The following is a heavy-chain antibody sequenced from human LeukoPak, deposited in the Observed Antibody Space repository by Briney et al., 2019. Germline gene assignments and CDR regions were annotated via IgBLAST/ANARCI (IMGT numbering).Heavy chain of an antibody. CDR2: ISSSSSSTI. D-gene: IGHD1-26*01. CDR1: GFTSSSYS. CDR3: ARDVVGSGSLGDFDY. V-gene: IGHV3-48*01. Sequence: GGSLRLSCAASGFTSSSYSMNWVRQAPGKGLEWVSYISSSSSSTIYYADSVKGRFTISRDNAKNSLYLQMNSLRAEDTAVYYCARDVVGSGSLGDFDYWGQGTLVTVSS. J-gene: IGHJ4*02.